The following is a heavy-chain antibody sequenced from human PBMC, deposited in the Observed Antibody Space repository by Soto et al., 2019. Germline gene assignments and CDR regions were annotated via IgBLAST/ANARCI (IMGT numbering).Heavy chain of an antibody. CDR2: IIPILGIA. Sequence: SVKVSCKASGGTFSSYTISWVRQAPGQGLEWMGRIIPILGIANYAQKFQGRVTITADKSTSTAYMELSSLRSEDTAVYYCAAALNDYGDYPDYWGQGTLVTVSS. D-gene: IGHD4-17*01. CDR3: AAALNDYGDYPDY. V-gene: IGHV1-69*02. J-gene: IGHJ4*02. CDR1: GGTFSSYT.